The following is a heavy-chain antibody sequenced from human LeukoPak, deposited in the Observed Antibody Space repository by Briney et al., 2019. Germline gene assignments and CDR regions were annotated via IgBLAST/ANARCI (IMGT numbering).Heavy chain of an antibody. V-gene: IGHV5-51*01. Sequence: GESLKISCKGSGYSFTSYWIGWVRQMPGKGLEWMGIIYPGDSDTRYSPSFQGHVTISADKSISTAYLQWSSLKASGTAMYYCARRIAVAGTKYSYGMDVWGQGTTVTVSS. D-gene: IGHD6-19*01. CDR3: ARRIAVAGTKYSYGMDV. CDR1: GYSFTSYW. CDR2: IYPGDSDT. J-gene: IGHJ6*02.